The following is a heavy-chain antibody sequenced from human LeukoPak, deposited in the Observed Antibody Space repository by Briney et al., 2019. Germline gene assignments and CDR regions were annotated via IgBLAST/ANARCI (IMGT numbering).Heavy chain of an antibody. V-gene: IGHV1-46*01. CDR2: IYRSGGST. CDR1: GYTFTRYY. D-gene: IGHD4-17*01. Sequence: ASVKVSCKAYGYTFTRYYMHWVRQAPGQGLEWMGVIYRSGGSTSYAQKFQGRVTMTRDTSTNTVYMELSSLRSEDTAVYYCARVYGDSGYGMDVWGQGTTVTVSS. CDR3: ARVYGDSGYGMDV. J-gene: IGHJ6*02.